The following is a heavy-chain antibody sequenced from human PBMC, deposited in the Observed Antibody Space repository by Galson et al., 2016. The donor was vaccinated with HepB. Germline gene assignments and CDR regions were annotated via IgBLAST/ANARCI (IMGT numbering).Heavy chain of an antibody. Sequence: SLRLSCAASGFTVSDTYMSWVRQAPGKGLEWVSVIYSGGPTYYPDPVMGRFTISRDNSKNTVYLQMNRLRARDTAVYFFAKGSDGYFSVMDVWGQGTTVTVS. CDR2: IYSGGPT. J-gene: IGHJ6*02. D-gene: IGHD1-26*01. CDR3: AKGSDGYFSVMDV. CDR1: GFTVSDTY. V-gene: IGHV3-53*01.